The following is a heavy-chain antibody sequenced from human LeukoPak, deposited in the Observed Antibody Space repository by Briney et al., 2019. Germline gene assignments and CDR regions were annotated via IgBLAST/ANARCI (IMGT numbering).Heavy chain of an antibody. J-gene: IGHJ4*02. Sequence: PGGSLRLSCAASGFTFSSYGMHWVRQAPGKGLEWVAFIRCDGSNKYYADSVKGRFTISRDNSKYTLYLQMNSLRAEDTAVYYCANGGDSSSWYRYYFDYWGQGTLVTVSS. D-gene: IGHD6-13*01. CDR1: GFTFSSYG. CDR3: ANGGDSSSWYRYYFDY. V-gene: IGHV3-30*02. CDR2: IRCDGSNK.